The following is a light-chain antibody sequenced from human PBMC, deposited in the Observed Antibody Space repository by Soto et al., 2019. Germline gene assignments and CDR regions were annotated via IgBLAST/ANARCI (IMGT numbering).Light chain of an antibody. V-gene: IGKV3-15*01. CDR3: QQYNNWPCT. Sequence: EIVMTQSPATLSVSPGEGATLSCRASQSVSNKLAWYQQKRGQAPRLLIYGASTRATGVPARFTGSGSGTEFALTISSLQSEDFAVYYCQQYNNWPCTFGPGTKVDIK. J-gene: IGKJ3*01. CDR1: QSVSNK. CDR2: GAS.